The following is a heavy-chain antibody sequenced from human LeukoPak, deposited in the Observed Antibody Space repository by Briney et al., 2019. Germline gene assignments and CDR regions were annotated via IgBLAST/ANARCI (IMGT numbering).Heavy chain of an antibody. CDR1: GESFTTFY. V-gene: IGHV4-34*01. J-gene: IGHJ6*03. CDR2: ISHTGST. CDR3: ARGAAAAKNYYYYMDV. Sequence: SETLSLTCAVYGESFTTFYWGWIRQTPGKGLEWIGEISHTGSTNYNPSLKSRVTISIDTSKNQFSLQLNSVTPEDTAVYYCARGAAAAKNYYYYMDVWGKGTTVTISS. D-gene: IGHD6-13*01.